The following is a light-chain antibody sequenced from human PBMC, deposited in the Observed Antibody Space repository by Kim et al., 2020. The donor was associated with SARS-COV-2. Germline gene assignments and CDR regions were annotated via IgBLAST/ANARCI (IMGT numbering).Light chain of an antibody. CDR1: QSIGTS. J-gene: IGKJ5*01. CDR2: YIS. Sequence: VTPKEKVTITCRASQSIGTSLHWYQQKPGQSPNLLIKYISESISGVPSRFSGSGSGTDFTLTINSLEAEDAAVYYCHQSSSLPITFGQGTRLEIK. V-gene: IGKV6D-21*02. CDR3: HQSSSLPIT.